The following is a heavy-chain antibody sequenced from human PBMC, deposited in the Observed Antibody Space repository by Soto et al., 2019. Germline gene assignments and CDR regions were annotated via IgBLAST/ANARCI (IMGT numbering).Heavy chain of an antibody. J-gene: IGHJ6*02. CDR2: INPNSGGT. Sequence: ASVKVSCKASGYTFTGYYMHWVRQAPGQGLEWMGWINPNSGGTNYAQKFQGWVTMTRDTSISTAYMALSRLRSDDTAVYYCARSVGKYSSSWYSYYGMYVWGQGTTVTVSS. V-gene: IGHV1-2*04. CDR1: GYTFTGYY. CDR3: ARSVGKYSSSWYSYYGMYV. D-gene: IGHD6-13*01.